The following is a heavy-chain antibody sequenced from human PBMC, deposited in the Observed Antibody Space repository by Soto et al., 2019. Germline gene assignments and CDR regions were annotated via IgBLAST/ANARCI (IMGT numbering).Heavy chain of an antibody. CDR2: ISSRSYTI. V-gene: IGHV3-48*02. CDR3: ARGGSSSDNGMDV. Sequence: EVQLVESGGGLVQPGGSLRLSCAASGFSFSTYSMNWVRQAPGKGLEWVSYISSRSYTIYYIDSVKGRFTISRDNAKSSLYLQMNSLRDEYTAVYYCARGGSSSDNGMDVWGQGTKVTVSS. CDR1: GFSFSTYS. J-gene: IGHJ6*02. D-gene: IGHD6-6*01.